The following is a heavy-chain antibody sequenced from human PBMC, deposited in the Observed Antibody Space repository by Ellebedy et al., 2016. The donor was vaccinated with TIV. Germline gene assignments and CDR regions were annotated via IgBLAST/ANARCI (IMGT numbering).Heavy chain of an antibody. CDR1: GGSISNYY. CDR3: ARKDYYDPSGYNNDAFDI. V-gene: IGHV4-4*07. J-gene: IGHJ3*02. D-gene: IGHD3-22*01. CDR2: INTSGST. Sequence: MPSETLSLTCTVSGGSISNYYWSWIRQPAGKGLEWIGRINTSGSTTYSPSLKSRVTMSVDTSKNQFSLNVKSVTAADTAVYYCARKDYYDPSGYNNDAFDIWGRGTMVTVSS.